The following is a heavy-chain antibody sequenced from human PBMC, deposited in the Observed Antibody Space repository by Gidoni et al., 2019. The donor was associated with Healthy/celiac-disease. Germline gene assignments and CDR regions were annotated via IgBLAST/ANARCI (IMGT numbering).Heavy chain of an antibody. CDR2: ISGSGGST. V-gene: IGHV3-23*01. Sequence: EVQLLESGGGLVQPGGSLRLSCAASGFTFSSYAMSWVRQAPGKGLEWVSAISGSGGSTYYADSVKGRFTISRDNSKNTLYLQMNSLRAEDTAVYYCAKDRRSTGRTLYYYYGMDVWGQGTTVTVSS. CDR1: GFTFSSYA. CDR3: AKDRRSTGRTLYYYYGMDV. J-gene: IGHJ6*02. D-gene: IGHD2-2*01.